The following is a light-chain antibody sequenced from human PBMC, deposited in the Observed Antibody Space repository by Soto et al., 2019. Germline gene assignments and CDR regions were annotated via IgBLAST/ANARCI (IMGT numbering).Light chain of an antibody. V-gene: IGKV2D-29*01. CDR3: MQSIELPGT. Sequence: DIVMTQTPLSLSVTPGQPASISCKSSRSLVHSDGKTYLYWYLQKPGQPPQLLIHELSNRFSGVAERFSGSGSGTGFTLEISRVEAEDVGVYYCMQSIELPGTFGGGTKVEIE. CDR1: RSLVHSDGKTY. J-gene: IGKJ4*01. CDR2: ELS.